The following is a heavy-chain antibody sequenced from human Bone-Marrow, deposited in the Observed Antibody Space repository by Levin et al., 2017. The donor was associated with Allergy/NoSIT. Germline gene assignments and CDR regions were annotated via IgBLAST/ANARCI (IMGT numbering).Heavy chain of an antibody. CDR3: AGRSSGYWHWFDP. Sequence: SETLSLTCTVSGGSISPYYWNWIRQPPGKGLEYIGYIDYSGNTNYNPSLKSRVTISLDTSKSQFSLKLNSVTAADTAVYFCAGRSSGYWHWFDPWGQGSLVTVSS. CDR2: IDYSGNT. CDR1: GGSISPYY. V-gene: IGHV4-59*08. D-gene: IGHD3-3*01. J-gene: IGHJ5*02.